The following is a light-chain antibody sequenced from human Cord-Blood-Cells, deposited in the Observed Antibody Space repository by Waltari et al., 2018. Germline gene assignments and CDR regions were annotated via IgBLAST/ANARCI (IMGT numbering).Light chain of an antibody. J-gene: IGKJ2*01. CDR1: QGLSNY. CDR2: AAS. Sequence: DIQMTQSPSSLSASVGDRVTITCRASQGLSNYLAWYQQKPGKGPNLLIYAASTLQSGVPSRFSGSGSRTDFTLTISSLQPEDVATYYFQKYNSAPYTFGQGTKLEIK. V-gene: IGKV1-27*01. CDR3: QKYNSAPYT.